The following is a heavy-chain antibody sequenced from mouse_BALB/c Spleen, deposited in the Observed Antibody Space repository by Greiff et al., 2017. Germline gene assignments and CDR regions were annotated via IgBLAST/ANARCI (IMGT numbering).Heavy chain of an antibody. CDR3: ARRIYYGNYGGDY. CDR2: IDPANGNT. Sequence: EVQLQQSGAELVKPGASVKLSCTASGFNIKDTYMHWVKQRPEQGLEWIGRIDPANGNTKYDPKFQGKATITADTSSNTAYLQLSSLTSEDTAVYYCARRIYYGNYGGDYWGQGTTLTVSS. D-gene: IGHD2-1*01. CDR1: GFNIKDTY. J-gene: IGHJ2*01. V-gene: IGHV14-3*02.